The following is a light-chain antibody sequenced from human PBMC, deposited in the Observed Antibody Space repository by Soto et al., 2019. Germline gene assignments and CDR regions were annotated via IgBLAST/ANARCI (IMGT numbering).Light chain of an antibody. CDR1: QSVSNSF. CDR2: AAS. J-gene: IGKJ1*01. CDR3: QQYGSPRT. Sequence: EVLLTQSPCTLTLSAGERASLSCRASQSVSNSFLAWYQQKAGHSPSLLIYAASAGAIGIPDRFSGSGSGTDFTLTISRLEPEDFAVYYCQQYGSPRTFGQGTKVDIK. V-gene: IGKV3-20*01.